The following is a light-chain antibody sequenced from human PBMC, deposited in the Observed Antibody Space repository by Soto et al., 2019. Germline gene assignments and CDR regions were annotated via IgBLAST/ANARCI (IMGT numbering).Light chain of an antibody. CDR1: QSASSSY. V-gene: IGKV3-20*01. CDR2: DAS. J-gene: IGKJ5*01. Sequence: EIVLTQSPGTLSLSPGERATLSCRASQSASSSYLAWYQQKPGQAPRLLIYDASSRATGIPARFSGSGSGTDFTLTVTSLEPEDFAVYYCQHYGNSLSITFGQGTRLEIK. CDR3: QHYGNSLSIT.